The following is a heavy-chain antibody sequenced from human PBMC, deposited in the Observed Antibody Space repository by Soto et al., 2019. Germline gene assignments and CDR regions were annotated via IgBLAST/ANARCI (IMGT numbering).Heavy chain of an antibody. V-gene: IGHV3-7*01. J-gene: IGHJ6*02. Sequence: PAESLTLSCAVSGFTVMSDGMSWVRHGPDKGQESVARGKGDGCVIYFFHSVGGRFSISSDSGGNALHVTMNYLCAEDMGVYYCAKDLPTVVTPRYYYSYGMDVWGQGTTVTVSS. CDR3: AKDLPTVVTPRYYYSYGMDV. CDR1: GFTVMSDG. D-gene: IGHD4-17*01. CDR2: GKGDGCVI.